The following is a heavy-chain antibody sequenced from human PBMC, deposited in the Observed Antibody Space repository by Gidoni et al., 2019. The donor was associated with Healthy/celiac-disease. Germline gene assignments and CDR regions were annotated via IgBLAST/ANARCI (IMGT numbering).Heavy chain of an antibody. CDR2: IYYSGST. CDR3: ARSMYYYDSSGYYV. J-gene: IGHJ4*02. Sequence: QLQLQESGPGLVKPSETLSLTCTVSGGSISSSSYYWGWIRQPPGKGLEWIGSIYYSGSTYYNPSLKSRVTISVDTSKNQFSLKLSSVTAADTAVYYCARSMYYYDSSGYYVWGQGTLVTVSS. CDR1: GGSISSSSYY. D-gene: IGHD3-22*01. V-gene: IGHV4-39*01.